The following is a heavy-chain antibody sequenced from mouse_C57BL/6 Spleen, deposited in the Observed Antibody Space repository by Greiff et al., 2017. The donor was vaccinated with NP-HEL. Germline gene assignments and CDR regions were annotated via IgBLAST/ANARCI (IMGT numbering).Heavy chain of an antibody. CDR1: GYTFTSYD. CDR3: ARGRDVWYFDV. V-gene: IGHV1-85*01. J-gene: IGHJ1*03. Sequence: QVQLKESGPELVKPGASVKLSCKASGYTFTSYDINWVKQRPGQGLEWIGWIYPRDGSTKYNEKFKGKATLTVDTSSSTAYMELHSLTSEDSAVYFCARGRDVWYFDVWGTGTTVTVSS. CDR2: IYPRDGST. D-gene: IGHD3-3*01.